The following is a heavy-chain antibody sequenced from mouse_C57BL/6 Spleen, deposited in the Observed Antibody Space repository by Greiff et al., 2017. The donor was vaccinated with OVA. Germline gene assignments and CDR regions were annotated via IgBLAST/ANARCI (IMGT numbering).Heavy chain of an antibody. V-gene: IGHV1-50*01. Sequence: VQLQQPGAELVKPGASVKLSCKASGYTFTSYWMQWVKQRPGQGLEWIGEIDPSDSYTNYNQKFKGKATLTVDTSSSTAYMQLSSLTSEDSAVYYCAGGGSSSFDYWGQGTTLTVSS. CDR1: GYTFTSYW. CDR2: IDPSDSYT. CDR3: AGGGSSSFDY. D-gene: IGHD1-1*01. J-gene: IGHJ2*01.